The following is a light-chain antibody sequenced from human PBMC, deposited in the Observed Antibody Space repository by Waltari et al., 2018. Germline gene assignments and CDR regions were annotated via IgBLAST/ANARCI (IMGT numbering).Light chain of an antibody. V-gene: IGLV2-23*01. J-gene: IGLJ2*01. CDR2: EGK. CDR3: CSYSGSNTWI. Sequence: QPALTQPASVSGSPGQSITVPCPGTSGGHNLYPWYQHHPDKGPNLIIYEGKTRPSGVSNRFSGSQSGNTASLTISGLQPEDEAHYYCCSYSGSNTWIFGGGTQLTVL. CDR1: SGGHNL.